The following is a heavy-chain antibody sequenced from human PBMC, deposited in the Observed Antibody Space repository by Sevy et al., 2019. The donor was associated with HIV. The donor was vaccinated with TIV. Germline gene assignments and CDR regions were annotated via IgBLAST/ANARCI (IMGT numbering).Heavy chain of an antibody. CDR2: IYYNGHI. D-gene: IGHD1-26*01. J-gene: IGHJ4*02. CDR3: AGENAWGRGYS. CDR1: GGSITSLY. Sequence: QSQTLSLTCTVSGGSITSLYWNWIRQSPGKGLEWIANIYYNGHINYNPSLKSRVTLSLDTSKNQFSLRLSSVTAADTAMYYCAGENAWGRGYSWGQGTLVTVSS. V-gene: IGHV4-59*08.